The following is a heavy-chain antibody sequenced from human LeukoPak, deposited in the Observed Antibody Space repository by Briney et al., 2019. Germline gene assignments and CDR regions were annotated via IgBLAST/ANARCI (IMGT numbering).Heavy chain of an antibody. D-gene: IGHD1-26*01. CDR3: ARHDQGGATTLDY. CDR2: INTNTGNP. V-gene: IGHV7-4-1*02. Sequence: ASVKVSCKASGYTFTSYAMNWVRQAPGQGLEWMGWINTNTGNPTYAQGFTGRFVFSLDTSVSTAYLQISSLKASDTAMYYCARHDQGGATTLDYWGQGTLVTVSS. J-gene: IGHJ4*02. CDR1: GYTFTSYA.